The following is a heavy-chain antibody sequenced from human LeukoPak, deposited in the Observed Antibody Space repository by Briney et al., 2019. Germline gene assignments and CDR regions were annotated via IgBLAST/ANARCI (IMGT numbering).Heavy chain of an antibody. CDR1: GFTFSSYW. J-gene: IGHJ4*02. Sequence: GGSLRLSCAVSGFTFSSYWMNWVRQAPGKGLEWVSVTFNGGSTYYADSVKGRFTISRDNSKNTLYLQMNSLRAEDTAVYYCAKGEWELLGFDYWGQGTLVTVSS. CDR2: TFNGGST. CDR3: AKGEWELLGFDY. D-gene: IGHD1-26*01. V-gene: IGHV3-NL1*01.